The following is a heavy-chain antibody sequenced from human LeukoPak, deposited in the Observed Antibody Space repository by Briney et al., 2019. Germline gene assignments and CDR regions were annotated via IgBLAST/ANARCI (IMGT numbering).Heavy chain of an antibody. V-gene: IGHV4-30-2*01. CDR1: GGSISSGGYS. J-gene: IGHJ4*02. D-gene: IGHD2-2*02. CDR2: IYHSGST. Sequence: SETLSLTCAVSGGSISSGGYSWSWIRQPPGKGLEWIGYIYHSGSTYYNPSLKSRVTISVDTSKNQFSLKLSSVTAADTAVYYCARVNECSSTSCYINYWGQGTLVTVSS. CDR3: ARVNECSSTSCYINY.